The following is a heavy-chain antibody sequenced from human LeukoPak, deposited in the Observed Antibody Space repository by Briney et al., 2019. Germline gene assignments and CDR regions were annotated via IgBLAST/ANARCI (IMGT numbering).Heavy chain of an antibody. CDR3: ARVRRRSGCCRNSTWFDP. Sequence: ASVKVSCKASGYTFTSYGISWVRQAPGQGLEWMGWISAYNGNTNYAQKLQGRVTITTDTSTSTAYMELRSLRSDDTAVYYCARVRRRSGCCRNSTWFDPWGQGTLVTVSS. V-gene: IGHV1-18*01. D-gene: IGHD6-19*01. J-gene: IGHJ5*02. CDR2: ISAYNGNT. CDR1: GYTFTSYG.